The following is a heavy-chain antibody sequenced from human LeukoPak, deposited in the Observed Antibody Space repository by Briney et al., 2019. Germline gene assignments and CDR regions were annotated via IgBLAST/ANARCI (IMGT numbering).Heavy chain of an antibody. D-gene: IGHD3-10*01. V-gene: IGHV4-59*08. CDR3: ARLGGSGSYYRVMDV. Sequence: PSETLSLTCTVSAGSISSYYWSWIRQPPGKGLEWTAYIYYTGSTNYNPSLKSRVTISVDTSKNQFSLKLSSVTAADTAVYYCARLGGSGSYYRVMDVWGKGTTVTVSS. CDR2: IYYTGST. J-gene: IGHJ6*03. CDR1: AGSISSYY.